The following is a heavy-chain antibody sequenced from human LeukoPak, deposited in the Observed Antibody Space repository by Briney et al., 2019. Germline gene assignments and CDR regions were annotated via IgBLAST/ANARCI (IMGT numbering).Heavy chain of an antibody. Sequence: GGSLRLSCAGSGFTFSNSWMGWVRQAPGKGLEWVANVQHTGGETYYVDSVKGRFTISRDNSKNTLYLQLNNLRAEDTAVYYCARASIAAAGYYFDYWGQGTLVTVSS. J-gene: IGHJ4*02. V-gene: IGHV3-7*03. CDR2: VQHTGGET. D-gene: IGHD6-13*01. CDR1: GFTFSNSW. CDR3: ARASIAAAGYYFDY.